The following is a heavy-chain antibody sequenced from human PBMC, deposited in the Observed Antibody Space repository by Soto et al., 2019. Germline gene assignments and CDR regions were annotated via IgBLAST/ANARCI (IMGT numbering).Heavy chain of an antibody. CDR3: ARSVGFCSGGTRHSDYYYGMDV. CDR2: IMPIFGSA. V-gene: IGHV1-69*12. D-gene: IGHD2-15*01. J-gene: IGHJ6*02. CDR1: GGTFNTYA. Sequence: QVQLVQSGPEVRKPGSSVMVSCKASGGTFNTYAFSWVRQAPGQGPEWVGGIMPIFGSANYAQKFQGRVTVSAEESTRTVYMDLSSLRSDDTAMYYCARSVGFCSGGTRHSDYYYGMDVWGQGTTITVSS.